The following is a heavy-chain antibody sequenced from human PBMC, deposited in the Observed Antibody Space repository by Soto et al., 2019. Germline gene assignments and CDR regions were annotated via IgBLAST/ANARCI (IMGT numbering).Heavy chain of an antibody. CDR1: GFTFSNAW. CDR2: IKSRTNGGTT. CDR3: TTDDPINRS. J-gene: IGHJ5*02. V-gene: IGHV3-15*01. Sequence: PVGSLRLSCAASGFTFSNAWMSWVRQAPGKGLEWVGRIKSRTNGGTTDYAAPVKGRFTTSRDDSKTTLYLQMNSLRTEDTAVYYCTTDDPINRSWGQGTLVTVSS.